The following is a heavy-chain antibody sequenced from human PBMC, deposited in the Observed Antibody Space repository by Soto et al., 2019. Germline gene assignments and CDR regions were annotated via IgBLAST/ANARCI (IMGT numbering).Heavy chain of an antibody. D-gene: IGHD3-9*01. V-gene: IGHV3-23*01. CDR1: GFTFSSYA. CDR3: AKDLSADLYDILTGFDY. Sequence: GGSLRLSCAASGFTFSSYAMSWVRQAPGKGLEWVSAISGSGGSTYYADSVKGRFTISRDNSKNTLYLQMNSLRAEDTAVYYCAKDLSADLYDILTGFDYWGQGTLVTVSS. J-gene: IGHJ4*02. CDR2: ISGSGGST.